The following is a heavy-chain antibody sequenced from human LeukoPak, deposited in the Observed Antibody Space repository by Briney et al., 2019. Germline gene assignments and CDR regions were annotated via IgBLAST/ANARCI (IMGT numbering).Heavy chain of an antibody. CDR1: GFTFSSYW. V-gene: IGHV3-7*01. CDR2: IKQDGSEK. J-gene: IGHJ6*03. CDR3: ARDRYPSMGYCYRGYYYYMDV. D-gene: IGHD3-16*02. Sequence: GGSLRLSCAASGFTFSSYWMSWVRQAPGKGLEWVANIKQDGSEKYYVDSVKGRFTISRDNAKNSLYLQMNSLRAEDTAVYYCARDRYPSMGYCYRGYYYYMDVWGKGTTVTVSS.